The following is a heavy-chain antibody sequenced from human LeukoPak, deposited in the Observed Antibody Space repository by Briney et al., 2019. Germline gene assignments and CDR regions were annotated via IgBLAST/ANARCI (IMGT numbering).Heavy chain of an antibody. CDR2: IKQDGAEK. D-gene: IGHD2-2*01. J-gene: IGHJ4*02. CDR1: GFTFNSYW. Sequence: PGGSLRLSCAASGFTFNSYWTNWVRQAPGKGLEWVANIKQDGAEKYYVDSVKGRFTISRDNAKSSLYLQMNSLRAEDTAAYYCASPYCSSTSCSTLHDFWGQGTLVTVSS. V-gene: IGHV3-7*01. CDR3: ASPYCSSTSCSTLHDF.